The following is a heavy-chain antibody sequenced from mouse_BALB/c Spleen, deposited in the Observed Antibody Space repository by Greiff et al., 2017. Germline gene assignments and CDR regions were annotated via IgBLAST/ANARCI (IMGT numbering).Heavy chain of an antibody. CDR2: SRNKANDYTT. V-gene: IGHV7-1*02. Sequence: EVQVVESGGGLVQPGGSLRLSCAPSGFTFSDFYMEWVRQPPGKRLEWIAASRNKANDYTTEYSASVKGRFIVSRDTSQSILYLQMNALRAEDTAIYYCARDAQGYGYDGGFDYWGQGTTLTVSS. J-gene: IGHJ2*01. D-gene: IGHD2-2*01. CDR1: GFTFSDFY. CDR3: ARDAQGYGYDGGFDY.